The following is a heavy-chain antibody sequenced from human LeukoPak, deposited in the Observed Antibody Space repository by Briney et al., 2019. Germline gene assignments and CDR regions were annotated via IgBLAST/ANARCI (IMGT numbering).Heavy chain of an antibody. CDR1: GYTFTSYD. J-gene: IGHJ6*03. CDR2: MNPNSGNT. D-gene: IGHD3-10*01. Sequence: GASVKVSCKASGYTFTSYDINWVRQATGQGLEWMGWMNPNSGNTGYAQKFQGRVTMTRNTSISTAYMELSSLRSEDTAAYYCARRSGLGIGFGYYYYYMDVWSKGTTVTVPS. CDR3: ARRSGLGIGFGYYYYYMDV. V-gene: IGHV1-8*01.